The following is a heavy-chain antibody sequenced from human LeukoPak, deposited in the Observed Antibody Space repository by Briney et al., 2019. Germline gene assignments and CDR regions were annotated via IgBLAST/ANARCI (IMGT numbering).Heavy chain of an antibody. D-gene: IGHD1-26*01. CDR2: IYSGGST. CDR3: ARGGSYLSAFDI. CDR1: GFTVSSNY. Sequence: GGSLRLSCAASGFTVSSNYMSWVRQAPGKGLEWVSIIYSGGSTFYADSVKGRFTISRDNSKNTLYLQTNSLRAEDTAVYYCARGGSYLSAFDIWGQGTMVTVSS. V-gene: IGHV3-53*01. J-gene: IGHJ3*02.